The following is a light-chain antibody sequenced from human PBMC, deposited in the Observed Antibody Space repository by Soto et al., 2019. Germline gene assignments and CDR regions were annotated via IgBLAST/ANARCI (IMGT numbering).Light chain of an antibody. J-gene: IGKJ4*01. CDR1: QSIRTN. Sequence: EIVLTQSPATLSVSAGGTVTLSCRASQSIRTNVAWYQQIPGQAPRLLVYGASTRATGVPARFSGSGSGIEFTLTISSLQSEDSAFYYCQQYGNSPPITFGGGTKVEIK. CDR3: QQYGNSPPIT. V-gene: IGKV3-15*01. CDR2: GAS.